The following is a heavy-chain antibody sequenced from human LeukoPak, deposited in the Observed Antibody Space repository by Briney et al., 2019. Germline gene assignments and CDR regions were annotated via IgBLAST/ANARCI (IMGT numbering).Heavy chain of an antibody. J-gene: IGHJ3*02. V-gene: IGHV4-31*03. CDR1: GGSISSGGYY. CDR2: IYYSGST. CDR3: ARVSESLDAFDI. D-gene: IGHD3-3*01. Sequence: SETLSLTCTVSGGSISSGGYYWSWIRPRPGKGLEWIGYIYYSGSTYYNPSLKSRVTISVDTSKNQFSLKLSSVTAADTAVYYCARVSESLDAFDIWGQGTMVTVSS.